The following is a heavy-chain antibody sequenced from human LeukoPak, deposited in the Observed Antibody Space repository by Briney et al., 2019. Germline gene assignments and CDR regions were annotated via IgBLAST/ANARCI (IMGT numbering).Heavy chain of an antibody. D-gene: IGHD3-10*02. CDR3: ARDYVFAFDI. V-gene: IGHV4-31*02. CDR2: IYYSGST. J-gene: IGHJ3*02. Sequence: NWIRQHPGKGLEWIGYIYYSGSTYYNPSLKSRVTISVDTSKNQFSLKLSSVTAADTAVYYCARDYVFAFDIWGQGTMVTVSS.